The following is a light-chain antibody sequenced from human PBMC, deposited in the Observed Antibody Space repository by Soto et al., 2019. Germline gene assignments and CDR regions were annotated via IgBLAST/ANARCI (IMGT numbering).Light chain of an antibody. CDR1: QGISSY. Sequence: AIRMTQSPSSFSASTGDRVTITCRASQGISSYLAWYRQKPGKAPKLLIYAASTLQSGVPSRFSGSGSGTDFTLTISCLQSEDFATYYCQQYYSYPLLFGGGTKVEIK. CDR2: AAS. J-gene: IGKJ4*01. V-gene: IGKV1-8*01. CDR3: QQYYSYPLL.